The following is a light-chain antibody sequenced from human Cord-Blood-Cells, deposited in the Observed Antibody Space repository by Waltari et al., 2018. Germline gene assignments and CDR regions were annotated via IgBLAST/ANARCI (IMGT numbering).Light chain of an antibody. CDR2: WAS. Sequence: DIVMTQSPDSLAVSLGERATINCKSSQSVLYSSNNKNYLAWYQQKPGQPPKLLIYWASTRESVVPDRFSGSGSGTDFTLTISRLQAEDVAVYYCQQYYSTPITFGQGTRLEIK. CDR1: QSVLYSSNNKNY. V-gene: IGKV4-1*01. J-gene: IGKJ5*01. CDR3: QQYYSTPIT.